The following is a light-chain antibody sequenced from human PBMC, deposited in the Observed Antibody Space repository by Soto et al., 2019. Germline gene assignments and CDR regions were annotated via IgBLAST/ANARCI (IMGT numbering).Light chain of an antibody. J-gene: IGKJ2*01. V-gene: IGKV3-20*01. CDR1: QSVNNNY. CDR2: GAS. CDR3: QQYGSSQYT. Sequence: EIVLTQSPGTLSLSPGERATLSCRASQSVNNNYLAWYQQKPGQAPRLLIYGASSRATGIPDRFSGSGSGTDFTLTISRLEPEDFAVYYWQQYGSSQYTVGQGTKLELK.